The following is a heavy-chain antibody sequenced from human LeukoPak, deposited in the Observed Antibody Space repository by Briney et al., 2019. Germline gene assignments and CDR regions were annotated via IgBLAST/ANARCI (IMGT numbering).Heavy chain of an antibody. CDR3: ARVGAQSDYYYYYMDV. Sequence: ASVKASCKASGYTLTSYGISWVRQAPGQGLERMGWISAYNGNTNYAQKLQGRVTMTTDTSTSTAYMELRSLRSDDTAVYYCARVGAQSDYYYYYMDVWGKGTTVTVSS. CDR2: ISAYNGNT. D-gene: IGHD1-26*01. J-gene: IGHJ6*03. CDR1: GYTLTSYG. V-gene: IGHV1-18*01.